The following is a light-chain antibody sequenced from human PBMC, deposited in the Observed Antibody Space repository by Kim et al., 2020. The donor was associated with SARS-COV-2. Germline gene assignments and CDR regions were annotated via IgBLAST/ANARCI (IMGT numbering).Light chain of an antibody. Sequence: SPGERATLSCRARQNVRSGYLAWYQQKPGLAPRLLMYDTSSRATGIPDRFSGSGSGTDFTLTISRLEPDDFAVYYCQQYTSSPITFGQGTRLEIK. V-gene: IGKV3-20*01. CDR3: QQYTSSPIT. CDR2: DTS. CDR1: QNVRSGY. J-gene: IGKJ5*01.